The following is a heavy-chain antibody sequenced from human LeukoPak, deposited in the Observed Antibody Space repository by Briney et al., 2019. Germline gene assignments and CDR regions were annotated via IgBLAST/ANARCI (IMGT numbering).Heavy chain of an antibody. CDR3: ARVWGGHYYYDSSGYENFSFDY. J-gene: IGHJ4*02. CDR1: GGSFSGYY. V-gene: IGHV4-34*01. D-gene: IGHD3-22*01. CDR2: INHSGST. Sequence: SETLSLTCAVYGGSFSGYYWSWIRQPPGKGLGWIGEINHSGSTNYNPSLKSRVTISVDTSKNQFSLKLSSVTAADTAVYYCARVWGGHYYYDSSGYENFSFDYWGQGTLVTVSS.